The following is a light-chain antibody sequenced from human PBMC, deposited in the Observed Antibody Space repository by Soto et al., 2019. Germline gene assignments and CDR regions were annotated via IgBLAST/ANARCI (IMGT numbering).Light chain of an antibody. CDR1: QSISIW. V-gene: IGKV1-5*01. CDR3: QQSYSPPYT. Sequence: DIPMTQSPSTLSASVGDRVTITCRASQSISIWLAWYQQKPGKAPKLLIYDASSLESGVPSRFSGSGSGTDFTLTISSLQPDDLATYFCQQSYSPPYTFGQGTKLEIK. CDR2: DAS. J-gene: IGKJ2*01.